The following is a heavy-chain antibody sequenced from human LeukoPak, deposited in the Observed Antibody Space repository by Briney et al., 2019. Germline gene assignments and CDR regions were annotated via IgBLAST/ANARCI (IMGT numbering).Heavy chain of an antibody. CDR1: GGSISSYY. CDR3: ARENLQYYSDSGGYYSGAFDI. Sequence: PSETLSLTCTVSGGSISSYYWSWIRQPPGKGLEWIGYIYYSGSTNYNPSLKSRVTISVDTSENQFSLKLTSVTAADTAVYYCARENLQYYSDSGGYYSGAFDIWGQGTMVTVSS. D-gene: IGHD3-22*01. J-gene: IGHJ3*02. CDR2: IYYSGST. V-gene: IGHV4-59*01.